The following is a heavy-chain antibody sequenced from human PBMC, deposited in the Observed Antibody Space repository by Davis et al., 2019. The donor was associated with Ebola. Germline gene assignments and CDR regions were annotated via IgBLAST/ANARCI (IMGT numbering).Heavy chain of an antibody. CDR1: GFTFSSYA. CDR3: AKDSLRLGELSPPH. CDR2: INSDGSST. Sequence: GESLKISCAASGFTFSSYAMSWVRQAPGKGLVWVSRINSDGSSTYYADSVKGRFTISRDNSKNTLYLQMNSLRAEDTAVYYCAKDSLRLGELSPPHWGQGTLVTVSS. V-gene: IGHV3-23*01. J-gene: IGHJ4*02. D-gene: IGHD3-16*02.